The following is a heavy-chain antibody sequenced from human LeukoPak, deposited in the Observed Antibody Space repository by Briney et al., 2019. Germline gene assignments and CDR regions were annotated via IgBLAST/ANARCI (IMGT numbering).Heavy chain of an antibody. V-gene: IGHV4-61*02. J-gene: IGHJ4*02. CDR1: GGSISSGSYY. Sequence: SETLSLTCTVSGGSISSGSYYWSWIRQPAGKGLEWIGRFYTSGSTNYNPSLQSRVTISVDTSKNQFSLRLTSVTAADTAVYYCARYSSGWSTAGFDYWGQGTLVTVSS. D-gene: IGHD6-19*01. CDR2: FYTSGST. CDR3: ARYSSGWSTAGFDY.